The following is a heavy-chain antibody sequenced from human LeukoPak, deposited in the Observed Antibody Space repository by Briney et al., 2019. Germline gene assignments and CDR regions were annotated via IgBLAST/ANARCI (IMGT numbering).Heavy chain of an antibody. V-gene: IGHV1-18*01. CDR1: GYTLTELS. D-gene: IGHD2-15*01. CDR2: ISAYNGNT. J-gene: IGHJ2*01. CDR3: ARDRGPALGYCSGGSCYSPYWYLDL. Sequence: ASVKVSCKVSGYTLTELSMHWVRQAPGQGLEWMGWISAYNGNTNYAQKLQGRVTMTTDTSTSTAYMELRSLRSDDTAVYYCARDRGPALGYCSGGSCYSPYWYLDLWGRGTLVTVSS.